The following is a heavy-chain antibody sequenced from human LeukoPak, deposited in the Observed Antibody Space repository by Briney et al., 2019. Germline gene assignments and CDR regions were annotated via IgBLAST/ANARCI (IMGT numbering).Heavy chain of an antibody. D-gene: IGHD3-3*01. CDR3: AGGPEVLRFLEWFADAFDI. V-gene: IGHV3-9*01. J-gene: IGHJ3*02. CDR2: ISWNSGSL. Sequence: GGPLRLSCAASGFTFDDYAMHWVRQAPGKGLEWVSGISWNSGSLGYADSVEGRFTVSRDNAKNSLHLQMNSLRAEDTAVYYCAGGPEVLRFLEWFADAFDIWGQGTMVTVS. CDR1: GFTFDDYA.